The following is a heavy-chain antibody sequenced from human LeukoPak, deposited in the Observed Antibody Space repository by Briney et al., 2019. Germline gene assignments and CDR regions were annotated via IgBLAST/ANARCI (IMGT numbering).Heavy chain of an antibody. V-gene: IGHV3-33*01. CDR3: AREGGYSYGPYNWFDP. CDR2: IWYDGSNK. J-gene: IGHJ5*02. CDR1: GFTFSSYG. Sequence: GRSLRLSCAASGFTFSSYGMHWVRQAPGKGLEWVAVIWYDGSNKYYADSVKGRFTISRDNSKNTLYLQMNSLRAEDTAAYYCAREGGYSYGPYNWFDPWGQGTLVTVSS. D-gene: IGHD5-18*01.